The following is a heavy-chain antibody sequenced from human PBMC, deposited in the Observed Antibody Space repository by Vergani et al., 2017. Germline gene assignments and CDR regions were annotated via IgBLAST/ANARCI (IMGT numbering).Heavy chain of an antibody. Sequence: EVHLVESGGGLVLPGGSLRLSCAASGFTVSSNYMSWVRQAPGKGLEWVSVIYSGGSTYYADSVKGRFTISRDNSKNTLYLQMNSLRAEDTAVYYCARPERGAFDIWGQGTMVTVSS. V-gene: IGHV3-53*01. J-gene: IGHJ3*02. CDR2: IYSGGST. CDR1: GFTVSSNY. CDR3: ARPERGAFDI. D-gene: IGHD3-10*01.